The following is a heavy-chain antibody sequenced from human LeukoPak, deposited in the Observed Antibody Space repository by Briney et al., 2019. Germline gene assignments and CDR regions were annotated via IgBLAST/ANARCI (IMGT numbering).Heavy chain of an antibody. Sequence: PSETLSLTCTVSGGSISSSSYYWGWIRQPPGKGLGWIGSIYYSGSTYYNPSLKGRVTISVDTSKNQFSLKLSSVTAADTAVYYCARLRVAVIDYWGQGTLVTVSS. V-gene: IGHV4-39*01. J-gene: IGHJ4*02. D-gene: IGHD6-19*01. CDR3: ARLRVAVIDY. CDR1: GGSISSSSYY. CDR2: IYYSGST.